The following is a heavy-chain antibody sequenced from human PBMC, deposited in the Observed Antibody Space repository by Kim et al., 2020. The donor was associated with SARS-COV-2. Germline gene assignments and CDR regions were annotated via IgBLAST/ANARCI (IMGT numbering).Heavy chain of an antibody. CDR2: IRSKAYGGTT. D-gene: IGHD3-10*01. Sequence: GGSLRLSCTASGLTFGDYGMSWFRQAPGKGLEWVSFIRSKAYGGTTEYAASVKGRFTISRDDSKSIAYLQMNSLKTEDTAVYYCTRESHYYGSGRLFDYWGQGTLVTVAS. CDR3: TRESHYYGSGRLFDY. J-gene: IGHJ4*02. CDR1: GLTFGDYG. V-gene: IGHV3-49*03.